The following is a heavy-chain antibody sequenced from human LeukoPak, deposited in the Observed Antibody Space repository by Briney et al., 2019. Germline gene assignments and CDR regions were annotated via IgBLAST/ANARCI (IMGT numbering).Heavy chain of an antibody. CDR1: GYTFTSYG. D-gene: IGHD6-19*01. J-gene: IGHJ6*03. Sequence: ASVKVSCKASGYTFTSYGISWVRQAPGQGLEWMGWISGYNGNTNYAQNLQGRVTMTTDTSTSTVYMELRSLRSDDTAVYYCARDLEYSSGWYEEDYYYYYMDVWGKGTTVTISS. CDR3: ARDLEYSSGWYEEDYYYYYMDV. V-gene: IGHV1-18*01. CDR2: ISGYNGNT.